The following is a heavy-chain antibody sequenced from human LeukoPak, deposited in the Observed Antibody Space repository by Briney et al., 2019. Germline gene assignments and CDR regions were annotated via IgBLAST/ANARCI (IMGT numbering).Heavy chain of an antibody. Sequence: SETLSLTCTVSGYSISSGYYWGWIRQPPGKGLEWIGSIYYSGSTYYNPSLKSRVTISVDTSKNQFSLKLSSVTAADTAVYYCARGYSIPYWGQGTLVTVSS. J-gene: IGHJ4*02. CDR1: GYSISSGYY. CDR3: ARGYSIPY. CDR2: IYYSGST. V-gene: IGHV4-38-2*02. D-gene: IGHD6-13*01.